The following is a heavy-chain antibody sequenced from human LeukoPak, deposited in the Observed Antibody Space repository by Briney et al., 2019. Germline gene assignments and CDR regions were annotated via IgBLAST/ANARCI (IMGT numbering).Heavy chain of an antibody. CDR2: IVVGSGNT. D-gene: IGHD3-22*01. V-gene: IGHV1-58*02. CDR1: GFTFTSSA. Sequence: SVKVSCKASGFTFTSSAMQWVRQARGQRLEWIGWIVVGSGNTNYAQKFQERVTITRDMSTSTAYMELSSLRSEDTAVYYCAADGYYDSSGYYFRRDAFDIWGQGTMVTVSS. J-gene: IGHJ3*02. CDR3: AADGYYDSSGYYFRRDAFDI.